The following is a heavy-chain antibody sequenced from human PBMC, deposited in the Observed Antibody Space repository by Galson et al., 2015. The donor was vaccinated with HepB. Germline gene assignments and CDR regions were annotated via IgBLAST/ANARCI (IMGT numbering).Heavy chain of an antibody. CDR1: GYTSTGYY. CDR3: ASAWSPDYMDV. J-gene: IGHJ6*03. CDR2: VNSNSGGT. V-gene: IGHV1-2*02. Sequence: SVKVSCKAYGYTSTGYYFHWVRQAPGQGLEWMGWVNSNSGGTIYAQMFQGRVTMTRDASISTAYMDLTRLTSDDTATYYCASAWSPDYMDVWAKGTTVTVSS. D-gene: IGHD3-3*01.